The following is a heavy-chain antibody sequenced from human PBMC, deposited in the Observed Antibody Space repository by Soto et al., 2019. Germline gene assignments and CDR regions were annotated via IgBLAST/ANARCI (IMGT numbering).Heavy chain of an antibody. CDR2: IKSKSDGGAT. V-gene: IGHV3-15*01. CDR1: GFTFSNAW. J-gene: IGHJ6*02. CDR3: AKGFEGYYDSSGYYYFLDGMDV. D-gene: IGHD3-22*01. Sequence: EVQLAESGGGLVKPGGSLRLSCAASGFTFSNAWMNWVRQTPGKGLEWVGRIKSKSDGGATDYAAPVKGRFTISRDNSKNTLYLQMNSLRAEDTAVYYCAKGFEGYYDSSGYYYFLDGMDVWGQGTTVTVSS.